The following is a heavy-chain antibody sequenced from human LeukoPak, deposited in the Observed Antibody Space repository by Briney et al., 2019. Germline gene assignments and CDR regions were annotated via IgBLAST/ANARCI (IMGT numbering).Heavy chain of an antibody. J-gene: IGHJ4*02. CDR1: GFTFSNAW. V-gene: IGHV3-15*01. Sequence: PGGSLRLSCAASGFTFSNAWMSWVRQAPGKGLEWVGRIKSKTDGGTTDYAAPVKGRFTISRDDSKNTLYLQMNSLKTEDTAVYYCTRPSITMARGVIITYLFDYWGQGTLVTVSS. CDR3: TRPSITMARGVIITYLFDY. D-gene: IGHD3-10*01. CDR2: IKSKTDGGTT.